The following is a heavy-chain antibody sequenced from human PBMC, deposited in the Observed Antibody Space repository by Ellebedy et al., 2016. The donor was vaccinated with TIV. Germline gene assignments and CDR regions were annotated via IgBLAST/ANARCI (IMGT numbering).Heavy chain of an antibody. CDR1: GGTFSSYA. V-gene: IGHV1-69*13. CDR2: IIPIFGTA. Sequence: SVKVSXXASGGTFSSYAISWVRQAPGQGLEWMGGIIPIFGTANYAQKFQGRVTITADESTSTAYMELSSLRSEDTAVYYCARASDDSSGYYYGFGYWGQGTLVTVSS. D-gene: IGHD3-22*01. CDR3: ARASDDSSGYYYGFGY. J-gene: IGHJ4*02.